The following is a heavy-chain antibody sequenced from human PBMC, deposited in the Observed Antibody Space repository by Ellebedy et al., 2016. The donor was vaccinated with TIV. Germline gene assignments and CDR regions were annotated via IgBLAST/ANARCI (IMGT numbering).Heavy chain of an antibody. Sequence: SETLSLTXAVYGGSFSGYYWTWIRQSPGKGLEWIGEINHSGSTNYNPSLKSRVTISVDTSKNQFSLLSSVTAADTAVYYCARVRLGYCSSTSCYNAFDIWGQGTMVTVSS. CDR2: INHSGST. J-gene: IGHJ3*02. CDR1: GGSFSGYY. CDR3: ARVRLGYCSSTSCYNAFDI. D-gene: IGHD2-2*02. V-gene: IGHV4-34*01.